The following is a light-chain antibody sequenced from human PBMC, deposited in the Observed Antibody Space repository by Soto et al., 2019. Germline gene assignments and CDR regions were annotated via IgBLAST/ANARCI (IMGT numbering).Light chain of an antibody. V-gene: IGKV2D-29*01. CDR1: QSLLYSDGKPY. Sequence: DIVMTQTPLSLSVTPGQPASISCKSSQSLLYSDGKPYLHWYVQKPGQPPQLLIYEVSKRLSGVPDRFSGSGSGTDFTLKISRVEAGDVGIYYCMHGFEVLTFGPGTKVDIK. CDR2: EVS. J-gene: IGKJ3*01. CDR3: MHGFEVLT.